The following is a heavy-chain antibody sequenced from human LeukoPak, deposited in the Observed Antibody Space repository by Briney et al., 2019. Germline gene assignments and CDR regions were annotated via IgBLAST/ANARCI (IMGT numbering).Heavy chain of an antibody. CDR2: INGNGVT. CDR1: GGSIRFYF. D-gene: IGHD1-1*01. CDR3: VRDELRTTYRSSLDY. V-gene: IGHV4-4*07. Sequence: SETLSLPYTVSGGSIRFYFWSWIRQSAGRGLEWIGRINGNGVTNNNPSLKSRLSMSVDTSKNQFSLNLRSVTAADTSVYYCVRDELRTTYRSSLDYWGQGILVTV. J-gene: IGHJ4*02.